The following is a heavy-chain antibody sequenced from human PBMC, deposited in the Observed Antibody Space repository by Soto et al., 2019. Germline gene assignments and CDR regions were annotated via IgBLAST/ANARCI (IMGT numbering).Heavy chain of an antibody. Sequence: DVQLVESGGALVQPGGSLRLSCAASEFSFSSFEMNWVRQAPGRRLEWVSYISAGGSIIYHADTVKGRFIISRDNAKNSPYLPMNSLRAADTGVYNCARDRRTTSPVALDYWCQGTLVTV. D-gene: IGHD4-17*01. J-gene: IGHJ4*02. CDR1: EFSFSSFE. CDR2: ISAGGSII. V-gene: IGHV3-48*03. CDR3: ARDRRTTSPVALDY.